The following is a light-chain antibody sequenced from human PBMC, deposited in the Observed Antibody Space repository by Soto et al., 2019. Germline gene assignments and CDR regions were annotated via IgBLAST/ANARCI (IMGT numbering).Light chain of an antibody. V-gene: IGKV1-8*01. CDR2: AAS. Sequence: AIRMTQSPSSFSASTGDRVTITCRASHDISTYLAWYQQKAGKAPKLLIYAASTLQTGVPSRFSGSASGTDFTLTISYLQSEDFATYYCQQYYSYPRTFGQGTKVEIK. CDR3: QQYYSYPRT. CDR1: HDISTY. J-gene: IGKJ1*01.